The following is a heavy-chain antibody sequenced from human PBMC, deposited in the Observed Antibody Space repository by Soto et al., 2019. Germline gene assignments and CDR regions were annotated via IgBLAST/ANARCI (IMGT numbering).Heavy chain of an antibody. V-gene: IGHV1-18*01. J-gene: IGHJ4*02. CDR1: GYAFTTYG. Sequence: QVHLVQSGAEVKKPGASVKVSCKGSGYAFTTYGITLLRQAPGQGLEWMGWISAHNGNTNYAQKLQGRDTGTRDTSTSPAYMELRSLRSDDPAVYYCSRRRPGDYWGQGDLVTVSS. CDR3: SRRRPGDY. CDR2: ISAHNGNT.